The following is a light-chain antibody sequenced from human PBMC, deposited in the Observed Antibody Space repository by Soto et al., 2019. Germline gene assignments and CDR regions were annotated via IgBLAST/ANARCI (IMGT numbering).Light chain of an antibody. CDR3: QQYNSYS. Sequence: DIQMTQSPSTLSASVGDRVPITCRASQSINSWLAWYQQKAGKAPKLLIYGSSILQSGVPSGFSGSGSGTEFTLTISSLQPDDFATYYCQQYNSYSFGQGPKL. CDR2: GSS. V-gene: IGKV1-5*01. CDR1: QSINSW. J-gene: IGKJ1*01.